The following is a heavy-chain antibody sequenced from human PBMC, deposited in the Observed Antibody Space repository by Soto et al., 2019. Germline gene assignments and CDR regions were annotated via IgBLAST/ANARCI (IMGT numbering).Heavy chain of an antibody. V-gene: IGHV4-4*02. CDR2: IFHSGST. D-gene: IGHD1-26*01. Sequence: QVQLQESGPGLVKPSGTLSLTCAVSGGSIRSNNWWSWVRQPPGKGLEWIGEIFHSGSTNYNPSLKDRVTISVDKSKTQFALKLSSGTAADTAVYYCAGVYSGSYSDYWGQGTLVTVSS. J-gene: IGHJ4*02. CDR1: GGSIRSNNW. CDR3: AGVYSGSYSDY.